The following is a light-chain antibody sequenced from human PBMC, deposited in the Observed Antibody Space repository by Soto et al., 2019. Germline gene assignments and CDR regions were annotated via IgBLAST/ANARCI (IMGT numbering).Light chain of an antibody. CDR1: SSNIGAGYD. Sequence: QPVLTQSPSVSGAPGQRVTISCTGSSSNIGAGYDIHWYQQLPGTAPKLLIFGNNNRPSGVPDRFSGSKSGTSASLAITGLQAEDEADYYCQSYDSSLSVGVFGGGTKLTVL. CDR3: QSYDSSLSVGV. V-gene: IGLV1-40*01. CDR2: GNN. J-gene: IGLJ2*01.